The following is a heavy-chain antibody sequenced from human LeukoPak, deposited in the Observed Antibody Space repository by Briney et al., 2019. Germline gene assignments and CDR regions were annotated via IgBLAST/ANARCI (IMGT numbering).Heavy chain of an antibody. D-gene: IGHD2-2*01. V-gene: IGHV4-34*01. CDR3: ARLGYCTSASCYSRVNFDY. Sequence: SETLSLTCAVYGEPSIGYYWAWIRQPPGKGLEWIGEINDSGSTDYNSGTTNYNPSLKSRVTISVDTSKNQFSLKLGSVTAADAAVYYCARLGYCTSASCYSRVNFDYWGQGTLVTVSS. CDR1: GEPSIGYY. J-gene: IGHJ4*02. CDR2: INDSGST.